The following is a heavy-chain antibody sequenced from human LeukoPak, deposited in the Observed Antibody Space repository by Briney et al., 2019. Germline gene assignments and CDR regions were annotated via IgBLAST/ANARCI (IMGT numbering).Heavy chain of an antibody. CDR2: IYYSGST. V-gene: IGHV4-59*01. CDR1: GGSISSYY. J-gene: IGHJ4*02. D-gene: IGHD6-13*01. Sequence: SETLSLTCTVSGGSISSYYWSWIRQPPGKGLEWIGYIYYSGSTNYNPSLKSRVTISVDTSKNQFSLKLSSVTAADTAVYYCARAPPGFIAAAGYFDYWGQGTLVTVSS. CDR3: ARAPPGFIAAAGYFDY.